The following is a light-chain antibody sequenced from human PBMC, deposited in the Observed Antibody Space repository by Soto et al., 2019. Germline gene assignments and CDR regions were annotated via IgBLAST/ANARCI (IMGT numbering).Light chain of an antibody. J-gene: IGLJ2*01. V-gene: IGLV2-14*01. CDR1: SSDVGGYNF. CDR2: KVN. CDR3: SSYTSTTTLVL. Sequence: QSALTQPASVSGSPGQSITISCTGTSSDVGGYNFVSWYQQHPGKAPKLMIYKVNNRPSGVSSRFSGSKSGNTASLTISAVQADDEADYFCSSYTSTTTLVLFGGGTQLTVL.